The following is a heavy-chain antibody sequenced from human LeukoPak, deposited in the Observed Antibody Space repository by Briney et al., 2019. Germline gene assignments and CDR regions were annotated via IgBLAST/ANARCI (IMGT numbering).Heavy chain of an antibody. V-gene: IGHV3-23*01. J-gene: IGHJ4*02. D-gene: IGHD3-10*01. Sequence: GGSLRLSCVVSGISLSNYAMTWVRQAPGKGLEWVSYISERSGSTTYADSVKGRFTISRDTSLNTLYLQMNKLRGEDTAVYFCAKRGVVIRGILVIGYHQEAYHYDFWGQGVLVTVSS. CDR2: ISERSGST. CDR3: AKRGVVIRGILVIGYHQEAYHYDF. CDR1: GISLSNYA.